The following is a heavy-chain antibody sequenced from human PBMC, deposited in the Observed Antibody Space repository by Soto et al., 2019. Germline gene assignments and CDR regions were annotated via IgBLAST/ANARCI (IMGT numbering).Heavy chain of an antibody. J-gene: IGHJ4*02. Sequence: EVQLVESGGGLVQPGRSLRLSCAASGFTFDDYAMHWVRQAPGKGLEWVSGISWNSGSIGYADSVKGRFTISRDNAKNSLHLQMNSLRAEDTALYYCAKDRDLAYWGQGTLVTVSS. CDR2: ISWNSGSI. CDR3: AKDRDLAY. V-gene: IGHV3-9*01. CDR1: GFTFDDYA.